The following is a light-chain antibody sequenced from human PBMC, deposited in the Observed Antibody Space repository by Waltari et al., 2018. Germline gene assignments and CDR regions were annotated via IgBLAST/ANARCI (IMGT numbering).Light chain of an antibody. Sequence: EIVSTQSPGTLSLSPGESATLSCRTSQSVTRALAWYQQNPGQAPRLLIYGASNRATGMPDRFSGSGSGTDVSLTISSLGPEDFAVYYGQHYLRVPGTFGQGTKVEVK. CDR1: QSVTRA. CDR3: QHYLRVPGT. CDR2: GAS. J-gene: IGKJ1*01. V-gene: IGKV3-20*01.